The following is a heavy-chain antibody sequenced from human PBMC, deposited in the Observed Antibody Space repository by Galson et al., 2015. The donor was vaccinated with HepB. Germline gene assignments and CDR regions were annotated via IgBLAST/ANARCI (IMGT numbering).Heavy chain of an antibody. J-gene: IGHJ6*02. D-gene: IGHD2-2*01. CDR2: IYYSGNT. V-gene: IGHV4-59*01. CDR1: GGSISSYY. CDR3: ARGLAGPEYYYYGMDV. Sequence: ETLSLTCTVSGGSISSYYWSWIRQPPAKGLEWIGYIYYSGNTNYNPSLKSRLTISVDTSKNQLSLNLSSATAADTAVYYCARGLAGPEYYYYGMDVWGQGTTVTVSS.